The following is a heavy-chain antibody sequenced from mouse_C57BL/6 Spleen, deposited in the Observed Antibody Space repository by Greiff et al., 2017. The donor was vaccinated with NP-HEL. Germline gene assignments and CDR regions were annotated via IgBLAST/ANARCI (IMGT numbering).Heavy chain of an antibody. CDR3: ARRGNYVDYDAMDY. Sequence: EVMLVESGGGLVKPGGSLKLSCAASGFTFSDYGMHWVRQAPEKGLEWVAYISRGSSTIYYADTVKGRFTIARDNAKNTLFLQMTSLRSEDTAMYYCARRGNYVDYDAMDYWGQGTSVTVSS. D-gene: IGHD2-1*01. V-gene: IGHV5-17*01. J-gene: IGHJ4*01. CDR2: ISRGSSTI. CDR1: GFTFSDYG.